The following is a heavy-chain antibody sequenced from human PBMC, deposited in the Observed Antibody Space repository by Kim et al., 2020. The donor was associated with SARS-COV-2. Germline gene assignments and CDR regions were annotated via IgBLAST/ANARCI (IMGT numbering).Heavy chain of an antibody. V-gene: IGHV4-34*01. CDR1: GGSFSGYY. CDR2: INHSGST. J-gene: IGHJ4*03. CDR3: ARGRSKLLWFGESVGYFD. Sequence: SETRSLTCAVYGGSFSGYYWSWIHQPPGKGLEWIGEINHSGSTNYNPSLKSRVTISVDTSKNQFSLKLSSVTAADTAVYYCARGRSKLLWFGESVGYFD. D-gene: IGHD3-10*01.